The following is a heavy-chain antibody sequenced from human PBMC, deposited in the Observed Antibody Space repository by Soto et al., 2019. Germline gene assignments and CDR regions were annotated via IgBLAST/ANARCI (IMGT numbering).Heavy chain of an antibody. CDR3: ARRIVGLYYFDY. Sequence: PSETLSLTCAVYGGSFSDYYWSLIRQPPGKGLEWIGEINHSGSTNYNPSLKSRVTISVDTSKNQFSLKLSSVTAADTAVYYCARRIVGLYYFDYWGQGTLVTVSS. V-gene: IGHV4-34*01. CDR2: INHSGST. J-gene: IGHJ4*02. CDR1: GGSFSDYY. D-gene: IGHD3-3*01.